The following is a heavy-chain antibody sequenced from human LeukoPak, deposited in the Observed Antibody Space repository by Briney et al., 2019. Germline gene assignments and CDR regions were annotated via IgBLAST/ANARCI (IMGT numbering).Heavy chain of an antibody. CDR3: ARDSGSSWREGLNY. CDR1: IFTFSGDS. D-gene: IGHD6-13*01. V-gene: IGHV3-21*01. CDR2: ISSSSDYI. J-gene: IGHJ4*02. Sequence: GGSLRVSCAASIFTFSGDSMSWVRQAPGKGLEWVSSISSSSDYIYYADSVKGRFTIFRDNAKNSLYLQMNSLRVEDSAVYYCARDSGSSWREGLNYWGQGTLVTVSS.